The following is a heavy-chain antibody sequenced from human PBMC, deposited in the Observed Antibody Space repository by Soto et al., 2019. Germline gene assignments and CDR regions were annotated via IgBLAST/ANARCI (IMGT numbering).Heavy chain of an antibody. Sequence: SETLSLTCAVSGGSISSGGYSWSWLRQPPGKGLEWIGYIFHSGSTYYNPSLKRRVTISLDKSKNHFSLKLSSVTAADTAVYFCARTGNFYYYDMSGLPFDPWGPGVLVTVSS. CDR1: GGSISSGGYS. V-gene: IGHV4-30-2*01. J-gene: IGHJ5*02. CDR3: ARTGNFYYYDMSGLPFDP. CDR2: IFHSGST. D-gene: IGHD3-22*01.